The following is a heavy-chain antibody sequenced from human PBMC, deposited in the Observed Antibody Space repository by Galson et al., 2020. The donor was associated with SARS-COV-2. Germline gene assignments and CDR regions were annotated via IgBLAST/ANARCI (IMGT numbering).Heavy chain of an antibody. V-gene: IGHV3-33*01. CDR3: ARDGQLSNRWAFDF. J-gene: IGHJ4*02. D-gene: IGHD1-1*01. CDR1: GFTFSSHA. Sequence: GGSLRLSCAASGFTFSSHAIHWVRQAPGQGLELVAQIFYDGSDKYYGDSVKGRFTISRDSSKNMVYLQMNNLKVDDTAVYYCARDGQLSNRWAFDFWGQGTLVTVAS. CDR2: IFYDGSDK.